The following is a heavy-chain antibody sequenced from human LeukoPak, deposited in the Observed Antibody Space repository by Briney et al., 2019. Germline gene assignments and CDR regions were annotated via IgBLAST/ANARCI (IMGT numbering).Heavy chain of an antibody. CDR2: INHSGST. D-gene: IGHD4-17*01. CDR3: ARVPRIRYGDLAP. J-gene: IGHJ5*02. V-gene: IGHV4-34*01. Sequence: MASETLSLTCAVYGGSFSGYYWSWIRQPPGKGLEWIGEINHSGSTNYNPSLKSRVTISVDTSKNQFSLKLSSVTAADTAVYYCARVPRIRYGDLAPWGQGTLVTVSS. CDR1: GGSFSGYY.